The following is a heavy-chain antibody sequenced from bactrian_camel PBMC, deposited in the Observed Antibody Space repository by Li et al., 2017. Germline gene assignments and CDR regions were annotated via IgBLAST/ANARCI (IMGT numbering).Heavy chain of an antibody. Sequence: QLVESGGGSVQTGGSLRLSCAASGANDIRAWGWFRQSPGKGREAVAAIYSVLSATYYVDSVKGRFTISRDNAKNTLFLQMNSLKPEDTAMYYCTKDRSYGTRNWAQSTRGQGTQVTVS. D-gene: IGHD3*01. V-gene: IGHV3S31*01. CDR2: IYSVLSAT. J-gene: IGHJ4*01. CDR1: GANDIRA. CDR3: TKDRSYGTRNWAQST.